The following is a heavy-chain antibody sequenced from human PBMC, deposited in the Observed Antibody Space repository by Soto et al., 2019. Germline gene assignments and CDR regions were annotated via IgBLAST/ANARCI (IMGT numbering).Heavy chain of an antibody. J-gene: IGHJ4*02. CDR3: ARGEGRPFDY. Sequence: QVQLQQWGAGLLKPSEPLSLTCAVYGGSFSGYYWSWIRQPPGKGLEWIGEINHSGSTNYNPSLKSRVTISVDPSKNQFSRKLSSVTAADTAVYYCARGEGRPFDYWGQGTLVTVSS. V-gene: IGHV4-34*01. CDR1: GGSFSGYY. CDR2: INHSGST.